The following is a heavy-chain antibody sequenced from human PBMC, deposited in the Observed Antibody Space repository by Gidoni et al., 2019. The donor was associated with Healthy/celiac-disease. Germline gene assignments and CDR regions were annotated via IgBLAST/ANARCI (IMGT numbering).Heavy chain of an antibody. CDR3: AREGDALYVDYGGWYFDL. CDR2: IIPILGIA. D-gene: IGHD4-17*01. V-gene: IGHV1-69*04. J-gene: IGHJ2*01. Sequence: QVPLEHSDAVVRKPGSSVKLSCQPSAGTTSSYTHSWERQAPGQGLEWMGMIIPILGIAYYAQKCQGRVTITADKSTSTAYMELSSLRAADTAVYYCAREGDALYVDYGGWYFDLWGRGTLVTVSS. CDR1: AGTTSSYT.